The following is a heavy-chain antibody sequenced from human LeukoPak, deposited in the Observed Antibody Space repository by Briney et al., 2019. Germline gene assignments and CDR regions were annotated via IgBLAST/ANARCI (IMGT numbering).Heavy chain of an antibody. D-gene: IGHD3-22*01. Sequence: GRSLRLSCAASGLTFRNYGMHWVRQAPGKGLEWVAIISYDGSNKYYADSVKGRFTISKDNSQNTLYLQMNSLRVEDTAVYYCARDSGYHYDKFDCWGQGTLVTVSS. CDR3: ARDSGYHYDKFDC. CDR2: ISYDGSNK. CDR1: GLTFRNYG. J-gene: IGHJ4*02. V-gene: IGHV3-30*03.